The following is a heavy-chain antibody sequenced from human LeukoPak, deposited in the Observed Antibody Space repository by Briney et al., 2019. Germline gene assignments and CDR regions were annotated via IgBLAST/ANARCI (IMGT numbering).Heavy chain of an antibody. CDR1: GGTFSSYA. CDR3: ARDSRGVTIFGVVIMGVDV. Sequence: ASVKVSCKASGGTFSSYAISWVRQAPGQGLEWMGRIIPILGIANYAQKFQGRVTITADKSTSTAYMELSSLRSEDTAVYYCARDSRGVTIFGVVIMGVDVWGQGTTVTVSS. V-gene: IGHV1-69*04. D-gene: IGHD3-3*01. J-gene: IGHJ6*02. CDR2: IIPILGIA.